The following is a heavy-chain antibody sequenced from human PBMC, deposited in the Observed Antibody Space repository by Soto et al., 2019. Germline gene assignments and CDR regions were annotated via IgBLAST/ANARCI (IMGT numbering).Heavy chain of an antibody. J-gene: IGHJ6*03. Sequence: ASVKVSCKASGYTFTSYAMHWVRQAPGQRLEWMGWINAGNGNTKYSQKFQGRVTITRDTSASTAYMELSSLRSEDTAVYYCARDRYDILTGPSYYYYMDVWGKGTTVTVSS. CDR2: INAGNGNT. CDR1: GYTFTSYA. V-gene: IGHV1-3*01. CDR3: ARDRYDILTGPSYYYYMDV. D-gene: IGHD3-9*01.